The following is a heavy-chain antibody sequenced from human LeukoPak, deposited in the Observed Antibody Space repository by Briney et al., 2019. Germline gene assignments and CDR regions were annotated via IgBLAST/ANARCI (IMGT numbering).Heavy chain of an antibody. CDR2: IDPNSGGT. D-gene: IGHD2-2*01. Sequence: VASVKVSCKASGYTFTGYYMHWVRQAPGQGLEWMGWIDPNSGGTNYAQKFQGRVTMTRDTSISTAYMELSRPRSDDTAVYYCARALVPAALNWFDPWGQGTLVTVSS. V-gene: IGHV1-2*02. J-gene: IGHJ5*02. CDR1: GYTFTGYY. CDR3: ARALVPAALNWFDP.